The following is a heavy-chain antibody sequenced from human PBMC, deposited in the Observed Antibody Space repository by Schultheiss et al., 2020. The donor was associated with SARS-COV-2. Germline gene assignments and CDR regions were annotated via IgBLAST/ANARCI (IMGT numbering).Heavy chain of an antibody. D-gene: IGHD5-12*01. CDR3: ARGGYSGYDHVALYYYYYGMDV. CDR2: ISYDGSNK. Sequence: GESLKISCAASGFTFSSYGMHWVRQAPGKGLEWVAVISYDGSNKYYADSVKGRFTISRDNSKNTLYLQMNSLRAEDTAVYYCARGGYSGYDHVALYYYYYGMDVWGQGTTVTVSS. V-gene: IGHV3-30*03. J-gene: IGHJ6*02. CDR1: GFTFSSYG.